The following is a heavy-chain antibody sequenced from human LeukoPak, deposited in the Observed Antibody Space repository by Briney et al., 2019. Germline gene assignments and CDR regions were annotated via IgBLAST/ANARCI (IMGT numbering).Heavy chain of an antibody. Sequence: GASVKVSCKASGYTFSGYYMHWVRQAPGQGLEWMGWINPNSGGTNYAQKFQGRVTMTRHTSISTAYMELSRLRSDDTAVYYCARGLEPDDYYYYMDVWGKGTTVTISS. CDR1: GYTFSGYY. J-gene: IGHJ6*03. CDR3: ARGLEPDDYYYYMDV. V-gene: IGHV1-2*02. D-gene: IGHD1-14*01. CDR2: INPNSGGT.